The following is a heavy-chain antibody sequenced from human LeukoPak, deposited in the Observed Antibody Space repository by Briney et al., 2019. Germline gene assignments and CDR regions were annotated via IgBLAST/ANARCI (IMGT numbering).Heavy chain of an antibody. CDR3: AKGAGPPWFDP. D-gene: IGHD6-19*01. V-gene: IGHV4-34*01. CDR2: INHSGST. CDR1: GGSFSGYY. Sequence: SETLCLTCAVYGGSFSGYYWSWIRQPPGKGLEWIGEINHSGSTNYNPSLKSRVTISVDTSKNQFSLKLSSVTAADTAVYYCAKGAGPPWFDPWGQGTLVTVPS. J-gene: IGHJ5*02.